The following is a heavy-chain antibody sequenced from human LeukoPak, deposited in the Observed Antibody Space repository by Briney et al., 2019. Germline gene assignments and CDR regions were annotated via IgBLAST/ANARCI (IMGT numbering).Heavy chain of an antibody. Sequence: GGSLRLSCAGSGFTFSSQSMNWVRQAPGKGLEWVSYISSSSSTIYYADSVKGRFAISRDNAKNSLYLQMNSLRAEDTAVYYCARGYYANYFDYWGQGTLVTVSS. J-gene: IGHJ4*02. D-gene: IGHD1-26*01. V-gene: IGHV3-48*01. CDR2: ISSSSSTI. CDR1: GFTFSSQS. CDR3: ARGYYANYFDY.